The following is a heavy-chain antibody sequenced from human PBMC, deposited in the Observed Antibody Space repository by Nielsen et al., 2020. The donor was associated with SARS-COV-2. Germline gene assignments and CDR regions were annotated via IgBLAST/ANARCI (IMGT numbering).Heavy chain of an antibody. CDR3: AKRSGYTSGWYGDY. J-gene: IGHJ4*02. CDR2: ISAST. CDR1: GFTISTYA. Sequence: GESLKISCVVSGFTISTYAMSWVRQAPGKGLEWVSAISASTYYADSVKGRFTISRDNSKNTLYLQMNSLRAEDTAVYYCAKRSGYTSGWYGDYWGQGTLVPVSS. V-gene: IGHV3-23*01. D-gene: IGHD6-19*01.